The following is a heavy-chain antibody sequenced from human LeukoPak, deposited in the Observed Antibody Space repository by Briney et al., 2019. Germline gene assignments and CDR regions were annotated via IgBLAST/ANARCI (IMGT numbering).Heavy chain of an antibody. CDR1: GVSISSSNSY. D-gene: IGHD3/OR15-3a*01. J-gene: IGHJ4*02. Sequence: SEALSLTCTVSGVSISSSNSYWGWIRRPPGKGLEWIGSIYYTGNTYYNASLKSRVTISIDTSKNQISLRLTSVTATDTAMYYCARQTGSGLFTLPGGQGTLVTVSS. CDR2: IYYTGNT. V-gene: IGHV4-39*01. CDR3: ARQTGSGLFTLP.